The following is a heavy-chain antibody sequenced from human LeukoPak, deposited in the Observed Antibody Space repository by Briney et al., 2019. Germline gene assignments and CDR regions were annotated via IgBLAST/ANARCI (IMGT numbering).Heavy chain of an antibody. Sequence: GRSLRLSCAASGFTFTSHWMSWVRQAPGKGLEWVARMNLDGSEKYYVDSVKGRFTISRDNAKTSLYLEMNSLRAEDTAVYYCARDATYCTNGVCYTRFDYWGQGTLVTVSS. CDR3: ARDATYCTNGVCYTRFDY. J-gene: IGHJ4*02. D-gene: IGHD2-8*01. V-gene: IGHV3-7*01. CDR2: MNLDGSEK. CDR1: GFTFTSHW.